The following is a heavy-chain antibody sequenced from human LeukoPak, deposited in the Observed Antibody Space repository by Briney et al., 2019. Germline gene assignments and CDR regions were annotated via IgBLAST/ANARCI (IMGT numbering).Heavy chain of an antibody. Sequence: PGGSLRLSCAASGFTFSSYWMSWVRQAPGKGLEWVANIKQDGSEKYVDSVKGRFTISRDNAKNSLYLQMNSLRAEDTAVYYCARVVVGAINWFDPWGQGTLVTVSS. CDR3: ARVVVGAINWFDP. J-gene: IGHJ5*02. CDR2: IKQDGSEK. CDR1: GFTFSSYW. D-gene: IGHD1-26*01. V-gene: IGHV3-7*01.